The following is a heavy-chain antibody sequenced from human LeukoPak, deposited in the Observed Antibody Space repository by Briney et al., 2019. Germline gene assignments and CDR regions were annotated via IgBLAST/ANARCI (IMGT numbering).Heavy chain of an antibody. CDR1: GVSISGSY. Sequence: PSETLSLTCSVSGVSISGSYWVWIRQSPGRGLEWIASIFYREGFSYGGTTFYNPSLESRVTISIDTSKNAFSLKLTSVTAADTAVYFCASLSGGYFDSDLWGQGTLVTVSS. CDR2: IFYREGFSYGGTT. V-gene: IGHV4-39*01. J-gene: IGHJ5*02. D-gene: IGHD3-9*01. CDR3: ASLSGGYFDSDL.